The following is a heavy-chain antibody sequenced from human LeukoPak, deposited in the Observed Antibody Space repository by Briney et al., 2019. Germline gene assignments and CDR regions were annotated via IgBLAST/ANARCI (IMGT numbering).Heavy chain of an antibody. CDR2: ITPNSGGT. D-gene: IGHD5-24*01. Sequence: ASVKVSCKASGYTFTSYGISWVRQAPGQGLEWMGWITPNSGGTNYAQKFQGRATMTRDTSISTAYMELSRLRPNDTAVYYCARGRMSTILFDSWGQGTLVTVSS. CDR1: GYTFTSYG. J-gene: IGHJ4*02. CDR3: ARGRMSTILFDS. V-gene: IGHV1-2*02.